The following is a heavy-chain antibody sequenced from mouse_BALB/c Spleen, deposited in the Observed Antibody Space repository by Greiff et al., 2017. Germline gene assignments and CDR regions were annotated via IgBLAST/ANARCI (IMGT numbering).Heavy chain of an antibody. CDR3: ATIYYDYDPFAY. J-gene: IGHJ3*01. V-gene: IGHV1-9*01. D-gene: IGHD2-4*01. CDR2: ILPGSGST. Sequence: VQLHQSGAELMKPGASVKISCKATGYTFSSYWIEWVKQRPGHGLEWIGEILPGSGSTNYNEKFKGKATFTADTSSNTAYMQLSSLTSEDSAVYYCATIYYDYDPFAYWGQGTLVTVSA. CDR1: GYTFSSYW.